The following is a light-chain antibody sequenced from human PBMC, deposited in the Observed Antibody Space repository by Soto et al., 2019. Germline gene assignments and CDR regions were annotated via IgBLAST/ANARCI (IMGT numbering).Light chain of an antibody. CDR1: SSDVGGYNY. CDR3: SSYTSSSTLYV. CDR2: EVS. V-gene: IGLV2-14*01. Sequence: QSALTQPASVSGSPGQSITISCTGTSSDVGGYNYVSWYQQHPGKAPKLMIYEVSNRPSGASNRFSGSKSGNTASLTISWLQAEDEADYYCSSYTSSSTLYVFGTGTKLTVL. J-gene: IGLJ1*01.